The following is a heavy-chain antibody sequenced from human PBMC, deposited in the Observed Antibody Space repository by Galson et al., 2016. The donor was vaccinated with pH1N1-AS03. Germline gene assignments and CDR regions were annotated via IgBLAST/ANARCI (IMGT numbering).Heavy chain of an antibody. V-gene: IGHV4-59*08. CDR3: ARHATTRSEVFGVPFYHYYYTDV. D-gene: IGHD3-3*01. CDR2: IFYIGDA. CDR1: GGSVNGYY. Sequence: ETLSLTCTVSGGSVNGYYWTWIRQPPGKGLEWIGQIFYIGDALYTPSLRGRVTMSVDTSKNQFSLSLSSVTAADTAVYYCARHATTRSEVFGVPFYHYYYTDVWGKGTTVTVSS. J-gene: IGHJ6*03.